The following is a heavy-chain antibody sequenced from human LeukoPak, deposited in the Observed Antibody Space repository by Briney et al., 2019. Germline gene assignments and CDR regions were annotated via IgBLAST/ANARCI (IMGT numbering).Heavy chain of an antibody. V-gene: IGHV4-34*01. CDR3: ARDAPLYDSSGYYGVGGAFDI. D-gene: IGHD3-22*01. CDR1: GGSFSGYY. Sequence: SETLSLTCAVYGGSFSGYYWSWIRQPPGKGLEWIGEINHSGSTNYNPSLKSRVTISVDTSKNQFSLKLSSVTAADTAVYYCARDAPLYDSSGYYGVGGAFDIWGQGTMVTVSS. CDR2: INHSGST. J-gene: IGHJ3*02.